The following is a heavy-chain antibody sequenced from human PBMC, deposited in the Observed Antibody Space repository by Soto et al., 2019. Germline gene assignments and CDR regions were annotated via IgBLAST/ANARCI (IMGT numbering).Heavy chain of an antibody. J-gene: IGHJ4*02. CDR3: AKDLGDYYGSGGLDY. D-gene: IGHD3-10*01. CDR2: ISYDGSNK. Sequence: GGSLRLSCAASGFTFSSYGMHWVRQAPGKGLEWVAVISYDGSNKYYADSVKGRFTISRDNSKNTLHLQMNSLRAEDTAVYYCAKDLGDYYGSGGLDYWGQGTLVTVSS. V-gene: IGHV3-30*18. CDR1: GFTFSSYG.